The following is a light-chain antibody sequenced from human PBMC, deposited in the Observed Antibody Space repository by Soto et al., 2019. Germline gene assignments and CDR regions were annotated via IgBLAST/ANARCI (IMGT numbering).Light chain of an antibody. CDR1: SSNIGGGYD. CDR2: GNS. CDR3: QSYDSSLSDWV. Sequence: QSVLTQPPSVSGAPGQRVTISCTGSSSNIGGGYDVHWYQQLPGTAPKLLIYGNSNRPSGVPDRFSGSKSGTSASLAITGLQAEDEADYYCQSYDSSLSDWVFGGGTKVTVL. J-gene: IGLJ3*02. V-gene: IGLV1-40*01.